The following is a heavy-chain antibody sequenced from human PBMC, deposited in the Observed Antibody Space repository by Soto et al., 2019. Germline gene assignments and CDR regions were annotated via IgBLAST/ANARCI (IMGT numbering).Heavy chain of an antibody. CDR3: ARDSYDFWSGSRYFDY. D-gene: IGHD3-3*01. V-gene: IGHV3-30-3*01. Sequence: GGSLRLSRAASGFTFSSYAMHWVRQAPGKGLEWVAVISYDGSNKYYADSVKGRFTISRDNSKNTLYLQMNSLRAEDTAVYYCARDSYDFWSGSRYFDYWGQGTLVTVSS. J-gene: IGHJ4*02. CDR2: ISYDGSNK. CDR1: GFTFSSYA.